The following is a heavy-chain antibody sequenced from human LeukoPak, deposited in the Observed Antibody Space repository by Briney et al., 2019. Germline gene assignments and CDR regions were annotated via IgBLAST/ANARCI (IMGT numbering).Heavy chain of an antibody. V-gene: IGHV3-33*08. J-gene: IGHJ4*02. CDR1: GFTFSSYG. Sequence: GRSLRLSCPASGFTFSSYGMHWVRQSPGKGLEWVAVIWYDGSTKVYADSVKGRFTISRDNSRNTLYLQVNSLRAEDTAVYYCARDRYSSMWSVFEYWGQGALVTVSS. D-gene: IGHD6-13*01. CDR3: ARDRYSSMWSVFEY. CDR2: IWYDGSTK.